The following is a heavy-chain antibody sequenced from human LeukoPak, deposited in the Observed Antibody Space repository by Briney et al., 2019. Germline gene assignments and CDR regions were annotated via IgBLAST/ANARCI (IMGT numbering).Heavy chain of an antibody. CDR1: GGSFSGYY. CDR2: INHSGST. D-gene: IGHD3-10*01. V-gene: IGHV4-34*01. CDR3: LLWFGKLSLYYGMDV. Sequence: SETLSLTCAVYGGSFSGYYWNWIRRPPGKGLEWIGEINHSGSTAYNPSLKSRVTLSVDTSKNQLSLKLSSVTAADTAVYYCLLWFGKLSLYYGMDVWGQGTTVTVSS. J-gene: IGHJ6*02.